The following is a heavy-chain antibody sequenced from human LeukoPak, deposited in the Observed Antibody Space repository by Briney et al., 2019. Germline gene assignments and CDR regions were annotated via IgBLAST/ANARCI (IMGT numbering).Heavy chain of an antibody. CDR1: GGSISSYY. V-gene: IGHV4-59*01. J-gene: IGHJ4*02. D-gene: IGHD5-12*01. Sequence: SETLSLTCTVSGGSISSYYWSWIRQPPGKGLEWIGYIYYSGSTNYNPSLKSRVTISVDTSKNQFSLKLSSATAADTAVYYCASHRDIVASFDYWGQGTLVTVSS. CDR2: IYYSGST. CDR3: ASHRDIVASFDY.